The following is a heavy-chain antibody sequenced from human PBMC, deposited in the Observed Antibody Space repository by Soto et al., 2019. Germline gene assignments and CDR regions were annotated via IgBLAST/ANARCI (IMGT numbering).Heavy chain of an antibody. V-gene: IGHV1-69*12. Sequence: QVQLVQSGAEVKKPGSSVKVSCKASGGTFSSYAISWVRQAPGQGLEWMGGIIPIFGTANYAQKSQGRVTITADESTSTAYMELSSLRSEDTAVYHCARHPVSGSYAYYYGMDVWGQGTTVTVSS. CDR2: IIPIFGTA. CDR3: ARHPVSGSYAYYYGMDV. J-gene: IGHJ6*02. CDR1: GGTFSSYA. D-gene: IGHD1-26*01.